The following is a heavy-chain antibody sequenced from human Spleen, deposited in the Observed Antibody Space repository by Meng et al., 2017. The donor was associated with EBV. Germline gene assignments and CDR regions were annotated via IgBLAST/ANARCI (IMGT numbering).Heavy chain of an antibody. Sequence: VQVVASGSGVENPGASVKVSCKASGYAFTNYILHWVRQAPGQRPEWMGWINVGVGYTKYSQKFQGRVTISSDTSATTGYMELSNLRSGDTALYYCARGSVDFDFMTSYPNWGQGTLVTVSS. D-gene: IGHD3-9*01. CDR2: INVGVGYT. CDR1: GYAFTNYI. CDR3: ARGSVDFDFMTSYPN. V-gene: IGHV1-3*01. J-gene: IGHJ4*02.